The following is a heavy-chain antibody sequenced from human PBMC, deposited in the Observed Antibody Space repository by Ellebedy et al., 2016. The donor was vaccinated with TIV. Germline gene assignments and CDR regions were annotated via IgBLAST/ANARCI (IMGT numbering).Heavy chain of an antibody. V-gene: IGHV1-24*01. J-gene: IGHJ3*02. D-gene: IGHD5-18*01. CDR1: GYTLTELS. Sequence: ASVKVSXXVSGYTLTELSMHWVRQAPGKGLEWMGGFDPEDGETIYAQKFQGRVTMTEDTSTDTAYMELSSLRSEDTAVYYCATGGYSYGAFDIWGQGTMVTVSS. CDR3: ATGGYSYGAFDI. CDR2: FDPEDGET.